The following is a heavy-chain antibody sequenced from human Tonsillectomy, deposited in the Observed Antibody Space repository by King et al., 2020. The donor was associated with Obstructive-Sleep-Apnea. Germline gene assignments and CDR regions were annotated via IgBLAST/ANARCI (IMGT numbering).Heavy chain of an antibody. CDR1: GGSISSGDYS. CDR3: ARNYYDSSGYYPNYYYGMDV. V-gene: IGHV4-30-4*07. D-gene: IGHD3-22*01. J-gene: IGHJ6*02. CDR2: IYSSGST. Sequence: VQLQESGPGLVKPSQTLSLTCAVSGGSISSGDYSWSWIRQPPGKGLEWIAYIYSSGSTYYNPSLKSRVTISVDASKNQFSLKVTSVTAADTAVYYCARNYYDSSGYYPNYYYGMDVWGQGTTVTVSS.